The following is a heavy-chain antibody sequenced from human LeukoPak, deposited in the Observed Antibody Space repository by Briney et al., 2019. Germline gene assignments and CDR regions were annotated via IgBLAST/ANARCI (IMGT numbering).Heavy chain of an antibody. V-gene: IGHV4-39*07. CDR2: IYYSGST. D-gene: IGHD2-2*01. J-gene: IGHJ5*02. CDR3: ARGNIVVVPAA. Sequence: SETLSLTCTVSGGSISSSSYYWGWIRQPPGKGLEWIGSIYYSGSTYYNPSLKSRVTISVDTFKNQFSLKLSPVTAADTAVYYCARGNIVVVPAAWGQGTLVTVSS. CDR1: GGSISSSSYY.